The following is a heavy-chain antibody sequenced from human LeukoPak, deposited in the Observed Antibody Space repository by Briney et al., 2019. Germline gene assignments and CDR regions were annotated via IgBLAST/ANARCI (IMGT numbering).Heavy chain of an antibody. CDR3: ASDFSIQGY. CDR2: ISSSSSYT. D-gene: IGHD3-3*01. CDR1: GFTFSSYT. J-gene: IGHJ4*02. Sequence: GGSLRLSCAASGFTFSSYTMNWVRQAPGKGLEWVSSISSSSSYTYYADSVKGRFTISSDNAKNSLYLQMNSLRAEDAAVYYCASDFSIQGYLGQGTLVTVSS. V-gene: IGHV3-21*01.